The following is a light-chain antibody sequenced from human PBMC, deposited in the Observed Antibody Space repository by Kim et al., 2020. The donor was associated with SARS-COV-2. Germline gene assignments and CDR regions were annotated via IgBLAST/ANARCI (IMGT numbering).Light chain of an antibody. CDR2: DAS. CDR3: QQRGSWPPT. J-gene: IGKJ1*01. V-gene: IGKV3-11*01. Sequence: LSPGEIATRSCRASQSVSSFLAWYQQKPGQAPRLLIYDASNRATGIPARFTGSGSGTDFTLTISSLEPEDFAVFYCQQRGSWPPTFGQGTKVDIK. CDR1: QSVSSF.